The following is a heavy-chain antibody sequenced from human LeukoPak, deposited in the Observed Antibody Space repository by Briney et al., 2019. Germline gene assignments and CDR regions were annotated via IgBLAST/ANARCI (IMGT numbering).Heavy chain of an antibody. Sequence: ASVKVSCKVSGYTLTELSMHWVRQAPGKGREWRGGFDPEDGETIYAQKFQGRVTITADKSTSTAYMELSSLRSEDTAVYYCARDYGALTTVTQEGDYWGQGPLVTVSS. D-gene: IGHD4-17*01. CDR2: FDPEDGET. CDR3: ARDYGALTTVTQEGDY. CDR1: GYTLTELS. V-gene: IGHV1-24*01. J-gene: IGHJ4*02.